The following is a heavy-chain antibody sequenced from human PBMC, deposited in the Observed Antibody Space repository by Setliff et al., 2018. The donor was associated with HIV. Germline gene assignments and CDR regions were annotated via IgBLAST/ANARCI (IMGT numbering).Heavy chain of an antibody. J-gene: IGHJ3*02. CDR3: ARAPTDHYDPTRLGDGLDI. D-gene: IGHD3-22*01. Sequence: LSLTCTVSGASIRNYYWSWIRQAPGRGLEWLGFFYTGTTYYNPSLKSRVTISVDTSKKQISLKVKSVTAADTAVYYCARAPTDHYDPTRLGDGLDIWGQGTMVTVSS. CDR1: GASIRNYY. CDR2: FYTGTT. V-gene: IGHV4-4*08.